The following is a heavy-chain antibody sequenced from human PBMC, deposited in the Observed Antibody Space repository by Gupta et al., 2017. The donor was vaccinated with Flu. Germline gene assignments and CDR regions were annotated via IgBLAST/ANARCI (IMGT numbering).Heavy chain of an antibody. Sequence: WVRRAQVKGLEWVGRIKSKSEGVTTDYPAPMKGRFTISRDDTRSTLYLQMNSLKSEDTAVYYCTPDRYYYDTSAYSRLDYWGQGTLVTVSS. CDR3: TPDRYYYDTSAYSRLDY. D-gene: IGHD3-22*01. V-gene: IGHV3-15*01. J-gene: IGHJ4*02. CDR2: IKSKSEGVTT.